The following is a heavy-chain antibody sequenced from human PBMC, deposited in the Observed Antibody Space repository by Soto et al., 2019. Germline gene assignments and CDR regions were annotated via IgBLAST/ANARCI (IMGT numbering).Heavy chain of an antibody. J-gene: IGHJ5*01. CDR2: ISYDGSNK. V-gene: IGHV3-30-3*01. D-gene: IGHD2-15*01. CDR3: ARESVGDIVVVVAAPAEKCPKAPDTCFAS. CDR1: SVYL. Sequence: SVYLGRCLRQTPGKGLEWVAVISYDGSNKYYADSVKGRFTISRDNSKNTLYLQMNSLRAEDTAVYYCARESVGDIVVVVAAPAEKCPKAPDTCFASWGQGTLVTVSS.